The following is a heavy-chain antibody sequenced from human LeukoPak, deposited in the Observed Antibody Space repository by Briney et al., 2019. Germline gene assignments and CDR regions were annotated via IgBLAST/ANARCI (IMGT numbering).Heavy chain of an antibody. CDR1: GGSISSSSYY. Sequence: SETLSLTCTVSGGSISSSSYYWGWIRQPPGKGLEWIGSIYYSGSTYYNPSLKSRVTISVDTSKNQFSLKLSSVTAADTAVYYCARQTDLESAFDIWGQGTMATVSS. D-gene: IGHD5-24*01. J-gene: IGHJ3*02. CDR2: IYYSGST. V-gene: IGHV4-39*01. CDR3: ARQTDLESAFDI.